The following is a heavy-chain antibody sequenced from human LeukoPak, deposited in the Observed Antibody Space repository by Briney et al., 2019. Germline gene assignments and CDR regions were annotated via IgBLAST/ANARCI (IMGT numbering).Heavy chain of an antibody. Sequence: PSETLSLTCTVSGGSISSHYWSWIRQPPGKGLEWIGYIYYSGSTNYNPSLKSRVTISVDTSKNQFSLKLSSVTAADTAVYYCASLYYDFWSGFTYYFDYWGQGTLDTVSS. J-gene: IGHJ4*02. V-gene: IGHV4-59*11. CDR3: ASLYYDFWSGFTYYFDY. D-gene: IGHD3-3*01. CDR1: GGSISSHY. CDR2: IYYSGST.